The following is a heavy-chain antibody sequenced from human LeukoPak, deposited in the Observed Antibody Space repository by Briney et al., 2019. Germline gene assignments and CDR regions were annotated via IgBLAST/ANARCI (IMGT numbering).Heavy chain of an antibody. J-gene: IGHJ6*03. V-gene: IGHV1-18*01. CDR2: ISAYNGNT. D-gene: IGHD3-3*01. CDR1: GYTFTSYG. Sequence: ASVKVSCKASGYTFTSYGISWVRQAPGQGLEWMGWISAYNGNTNYAQKLQGRVTMTTDTSTSTAYMELRSLRSDDTAVYYCARAGRYYGFWSAQTYYYYYMDVWGKGTTVTVSS. CDR3: ARAGRYYGFWSAQTYYYYYMDV.